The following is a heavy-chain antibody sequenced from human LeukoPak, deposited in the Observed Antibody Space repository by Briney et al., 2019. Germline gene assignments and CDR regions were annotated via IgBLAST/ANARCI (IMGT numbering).Heavy chain of an antibody. J-gene: IGHJ4*02. CDR3: ARDGSRITMVRGVTY. CDR1: GFIFTDYW. V-gene: IGHV3-48*01. CDR2: ISSSSSTI. D-gene: IGHD3-10*01. Sequence: GGSLRLSCAASGFIFTDYWMNWVRQAPGKGLEWVSYISSSSSTIYYADSVKGRFTISRDNAKNSLYLQMNSLRAEDTAVYYCARDGSRITMVRGVTYWGQGTLVTVSS.